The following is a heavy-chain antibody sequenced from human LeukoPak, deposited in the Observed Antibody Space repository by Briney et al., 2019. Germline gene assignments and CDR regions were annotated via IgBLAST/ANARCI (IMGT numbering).Heavy chain of an antibody. Sequence: ASVTVSCKASGYTFTSYYMHWVRQAPGQGLEWMGIINPSGGSTSYAQKFQGRVTITRDTSTSTVYMELSSLRSEDTAVYYCARDSGPRYDFWSGFIYGMDVWGQGTAVTVSS. D-gene: IGHD3-3*01. V-gene: IGHV1-46*01. CDR2: INPSGGST. CDR3: ARDSGPRYDFWSGFIYGMDV. CDR1: GYTFTSYY. J-gene: IGHJ6*02.